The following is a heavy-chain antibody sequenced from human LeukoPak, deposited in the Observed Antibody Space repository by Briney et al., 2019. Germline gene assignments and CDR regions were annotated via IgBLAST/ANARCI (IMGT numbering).Heavy chain of an antibody. CDR1: GGSISSGGYY. Sequence: PSETLSLTCTVSGGSISSGGYYWSWIRQHPGKGLEWIGYIYYSGSTYYNPSLKSRATISVDTSKNQFSLKLCSVTAADTAVYYCARDFLPRSSGWINWFDPWGRGTLVTVSS. CDR2: IYYSGST. V-gene: IGHV4-31*03. CDR3: ARDFLPRSSGWINWFDP. J-gene: IGHJ5*02. D-gene: IGHD6-19*01.